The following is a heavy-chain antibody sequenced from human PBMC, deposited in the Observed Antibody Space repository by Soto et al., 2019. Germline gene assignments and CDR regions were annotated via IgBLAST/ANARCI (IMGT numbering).Heavy chain of an antibody. Sequence: EVQLVESGGGLVQPGGSLRVSCAASGFTFTSYWMSWVRQAPGKGLEWVANIKEDGSAKYYLDSVKGRFTISRDNAKNSLYLQMNSLRAEDTAVYYCAREDFYRFEYWGQGNLVTVSS. J-gene: IGHJ4*02. CDR1: GFTFTSYW. CDR2: IKEDGSAK. CDR3: AREDFYRFEY. V-gene: IGHV3-7*01.